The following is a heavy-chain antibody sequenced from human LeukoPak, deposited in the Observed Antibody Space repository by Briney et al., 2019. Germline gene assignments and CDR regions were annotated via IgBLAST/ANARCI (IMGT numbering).Heavy chain of an antibody. CDR1: GLSVRSNY. CDR2: IHTGGSA. J-gene: IGHJ6*02. D-gene: IGHD1-7*01. Sequence: GGSLRLSCAASGLSVRSNYLTWVRQAPGKGLEWVSVIHTGGSAHYADSVKGRFIISRDNSKNTLYHQINNLRAEDTAVYYCASSNWNSANYYYAMDVWGQGTTVIVSS. V-gene: IGHV3-53*01. CDR3: ASSNWNSANYYYAMDV.